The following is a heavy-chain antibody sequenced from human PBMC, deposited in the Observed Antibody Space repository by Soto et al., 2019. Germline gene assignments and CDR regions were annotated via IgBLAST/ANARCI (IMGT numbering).Heavy chain of an antibody. Sequence: PSETLSLTCAVYGGPFSGYYWSWIRQPPGKGLEWIGEINHSGSTNYNPSLKSRVTISVDTSKNQFSLKLSSVTAADTAVYYCARGRSVVVVAATKPRGYWFDPWGQGTLVTVSS. V-gene: IGHV4-34*01. CDR1: GGPFSGYY. CDR3: ARGRSVVVVAATKPRGYWFDP. D-gene: IGHD2-15*01. CDR2: INHSGST. J-gene: IGHJ5*02.